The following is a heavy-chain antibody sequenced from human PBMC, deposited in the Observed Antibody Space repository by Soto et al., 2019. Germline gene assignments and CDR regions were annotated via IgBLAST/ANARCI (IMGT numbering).Heavy chain of an antibody. J-gene: IGHJ4*02. V-gene: IGHV1-8*01. D-gene: IGHD5-18*01. CDR3: ARRARIGKQLWLPFDY. Sequence: QVQLVQSGAEVKKPGASVMVSCKASGYTFRDYDLNWVRQASGQGLEWMGWMNPNSGNTAYAQKFQGRVTMTRDTSITPAYMELTSLRSKAPAVYYWARRARIGKQLWLPFDYWAQGTLVTVSS. CDR1: GYTFRDYD. CDR2: MNPNSGNT.